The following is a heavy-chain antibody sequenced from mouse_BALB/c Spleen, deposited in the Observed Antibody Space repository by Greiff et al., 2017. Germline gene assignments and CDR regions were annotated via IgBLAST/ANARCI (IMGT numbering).Heavy chain of an antibody. Sequence: QVQLQQSGAELVKPGASVKISCKASGYAFSSYWMNWVKQRPGQGLEWIGQIYPGDGDTNYNGKFKGKATLTADKSSSTAYMQLSSLTSEDSAVYFCARDDYDAWFAYWGQGTLVTVSA. CDR1: GYAFSSYW. CDR2: IYPGDGDT. V-gene: IGHV1-80*01. CDR3: ARDDYDAWFAY. D-gene: IGHD2-4*01. J-gene: IGHJ3*01.